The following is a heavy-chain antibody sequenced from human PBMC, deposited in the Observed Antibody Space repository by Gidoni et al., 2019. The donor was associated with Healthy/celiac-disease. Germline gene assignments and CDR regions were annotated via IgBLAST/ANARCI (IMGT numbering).Heavy chain of an antibody. CDR3: ARLDLSGWLYFDY. V-gene: IGHV3-30*01. D-gene: IGHD3-9*01. J-gene: IGHJ4*02. Sequence: QVPLVESGGGVVQPGRSLRLSCAASGFPFSSYAMHWVRQAPGKGLEWVAVISYDGSNKYYADSVKGRFTISRDNSKNTLYLQMNSLRAEDTAVYYCARLDLSGWLYFDYWGQGTLVTVSS. CDR2: ISYDGSNK. CDR1: GFPFSSYA.